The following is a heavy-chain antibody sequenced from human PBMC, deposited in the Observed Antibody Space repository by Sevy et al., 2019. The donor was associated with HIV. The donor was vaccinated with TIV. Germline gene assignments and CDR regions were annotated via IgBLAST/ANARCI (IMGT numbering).Heavy chain of an antibody. V-gene: IGHV3-30*18. J-gene: IGHJ6*02. CDR1: GFTFSSYG. D-gene: IGHD3-3*01. CDR2: ISYDGSNK. CDR3: AKQGGRITIFGVDYYYGMDV. Sequence: GGSLRLSCAASGFTFSSYGMHWVRQAPGKGLEWVAVISYDGSNKYYADSVKGRFTISRDNSKNTLYLQMNSLRAEDTAVYYCAKQGGRITIFGVDYYYGMDVWGQGTTVTVSS.